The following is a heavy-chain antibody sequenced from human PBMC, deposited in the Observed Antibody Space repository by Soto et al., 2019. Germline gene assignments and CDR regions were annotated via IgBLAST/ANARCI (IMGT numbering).Heavy chain of an antibody. CDR1: HGSITRSTFY. V-gene: IGHV4-39*01. Sequence: LSLTCTVSHGSITRSTFYWGWIRQPPGKGLEWIGSVHYTGNTYYNPSLKGRVTISIDSSKNHLYLKLSSVTAADTAVYYCARHIYSGDSSVYYGYRGQGALVTVSS. D-gene: IGHD6-19*01. CDR2: VHYTGNT. J-gene: IGHJ4*02. CDR3: ARHIYSGDSSVYYGY.